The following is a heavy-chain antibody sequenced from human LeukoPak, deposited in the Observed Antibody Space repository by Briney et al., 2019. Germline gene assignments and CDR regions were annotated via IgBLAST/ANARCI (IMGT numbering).Heavy chain of an antibody. CDR2: INTDGTVT. Sequence: GGTLRLSCAASGSTFSKYWMLWVRQAPGKGLESVSRINTDGTVTTYADSVKGRFTVSRDNADNTMFLQMNSVRDEDTAVYYCATKQWLAPPPDSWGQGTPVTVSS. J-gene: IGHJ4*02. D-gene: IGHD6-19*01. CDR3: ATKQWLAPPPDS. CDR1: GSTFSKYW. V-gene: IGHV3-74*01.